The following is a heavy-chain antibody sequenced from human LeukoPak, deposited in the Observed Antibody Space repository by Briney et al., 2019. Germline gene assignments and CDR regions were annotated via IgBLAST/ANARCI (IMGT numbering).Heavy chain of an antibody. CDR3: AKSMTLGDDAFDI. J-gene: IGHJ3*02. Sequence: SETLSLTCAVSGGSISSGGYSWSWIRQPPGKGLEWIGYIYHSGSTYYNPSLKSRVTISVDTSKNQFSLKLSSVTAADTAVYYCAKSMTLGDDAFDIWGQGTMVTVSS. CDR1: GGSISSGGYS. D-gene: IGHD2-21*01. CDR2: IYHSGST. V-gene: IGHV4-30-2*01.